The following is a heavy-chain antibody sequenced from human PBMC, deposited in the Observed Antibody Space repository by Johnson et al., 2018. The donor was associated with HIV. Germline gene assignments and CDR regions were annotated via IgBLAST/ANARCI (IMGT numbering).Heavy chain of an antibody. CDR1: GFTFSDYY. CDR2: IKKDGSEK. D-gene: IGHD2-15*01. CDR3: ALEAVSSTDAFDI. J-gene: IGHJ3*02. Sequence: EVQLVESGGGLVKPGGSLRLSCAASGFTFSDYYMSWIRQAPGKGLEWVANIKKDGSEKYYVDSVKGRFTISRDNAKNSLYLQTNSLRAEDTAVYYCALEAVSSTDAFDIWGQGTMVIVSS. V-gene: IGHV3-7*03.